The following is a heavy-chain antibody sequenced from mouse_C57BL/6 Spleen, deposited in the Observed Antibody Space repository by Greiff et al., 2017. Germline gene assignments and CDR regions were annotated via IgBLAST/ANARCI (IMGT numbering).Heavy chain of an antibody. D-gene: IGHD1-1*01. CDR2: ISSGSSTI. Sequence: EVQLVESGGGLVKPGGSLTLSCAASGFTFSDYGMHWVRQAPEKGLEWVAYISSGSSTIYYADTVKGRFTISRDNAKNTLFLQMTSLRSEDTAMYYCARWTVVEGFAYWGQGTLVTVSA. CDR3: ARWTVVEGFAY. V-gene: IGHV5-17*01. CDR1: GFTFSDYG. J-gene: IGHJ3*01.